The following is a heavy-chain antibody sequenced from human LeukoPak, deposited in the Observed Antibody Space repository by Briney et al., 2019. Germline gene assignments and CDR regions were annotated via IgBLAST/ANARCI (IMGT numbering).Heavy chain of an antibody. CDR3: ATRRVDGYTNRRHSVDY. J-gene: IGHJ4*02. D-gene: IGHD5-24*01. CDR1: GFTFNNHA. V-gene: IGHV3-23*01. CDR2: TSGSGTNT. Sequence: PGGSLRLSCTAPGFTFNNHAMNWVRQAPGKVLEWVSSTSGSGTNTYYADSVKGRFTISRDNSKNTLYLQMNSLRAEDTAVYYCATRRVDGYTNRRHSVDYWGQGTLVTVSS.